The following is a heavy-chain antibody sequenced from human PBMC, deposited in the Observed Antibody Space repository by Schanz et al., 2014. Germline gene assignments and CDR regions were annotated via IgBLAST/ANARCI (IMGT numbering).Heavy chain of an antibody. CDR1: GFTFSSYA. CDR2: INTGSNYI. V-gene: IGHV3-48*04. D-gene: IGHD1-26*01. CDR3: ARDHTTESYYSAGPPIDY. Sequence: EVQLLESGGGLVQPGGSLRLSCAASGFTFSSYAINWVRQAPGKGLEWISFINTGSNYINYADSVKGRFTISRDNTKNSLFLQLNSLRADDTAVYYCARDHTTESYYSAGPPIDYWGQGTLLTVSS. J-gene: IGHJ4*02.